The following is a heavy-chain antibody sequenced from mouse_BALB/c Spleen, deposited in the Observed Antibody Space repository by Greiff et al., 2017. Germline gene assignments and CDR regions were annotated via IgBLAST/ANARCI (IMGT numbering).Heavy chain of an antibody. Sequence: EVKVEESGGGLVQPGGSMKLSCVASGFTFSSFGMHWVRQAPEKGLEWVAYISSGSSTIYYADTVKGRFTISRDNPKNTLFLQMTSLRSEDTAMYYCARSWAMDYWGQGTSVTVSS. CDR2: ISSGSSTI. CDR3: ARSWAMDY. CDR1: GFTFSSFG. V-gene: IGHV5-17*02. J-gene: IGHJ4*01.